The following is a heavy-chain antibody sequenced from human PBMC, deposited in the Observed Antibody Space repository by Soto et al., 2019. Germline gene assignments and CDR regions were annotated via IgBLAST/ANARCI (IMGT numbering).Heavy chain of an antibody. J-gene: IGHJ4*02. D-gene: IGHD2-21*02. Sequence: QVQLVESGGGVVQPGRSLRLSCVASGFSFTTYGLHWVRQAPCKGLEWVAVIWFDGSKQYYADSVKGRFTISRDNSKNIAYLEMNSMRVEDTAVYYCVKDHCGGDCYSDPYFDYWGQGTLVTVSS. CDR1: GFSFTTYG. V-gene: IGHV3-33*06. CDR3: VKDHCGGDCYSDPYFDY. CDR2: IWFDGSKQ.